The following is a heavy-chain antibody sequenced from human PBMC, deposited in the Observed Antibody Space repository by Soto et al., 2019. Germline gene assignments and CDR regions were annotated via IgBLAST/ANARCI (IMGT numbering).Heavy chain of an antibody. CDR2: ISGSGGST. D-gene: IGHD3-22*01. Sequence: LRLSCAASGFTFSSYAMSWVRQAPGKGLEWASAISGSGGSTYYADSVKGRFTTSRDNSKNTLYLQMNSLRAEDTAVYYCAKDSDSSGYYLVAFDIWGQGTMVTVSS. CDR3: AKDSDSSGYYLVAFDI. J-gene: IGHJ3*02. V-gene: IGHV3-23*01. CDR1: GFTFSSYA.